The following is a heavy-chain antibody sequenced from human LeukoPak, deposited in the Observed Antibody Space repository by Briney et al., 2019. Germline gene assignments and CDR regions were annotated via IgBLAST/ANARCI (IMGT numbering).Heavy chain of an antibody. CDR2: ISYDGSNK. Sequence: GGSLRLSCAASGFTFSSYGMHWVRQAPGKGLEWVAVISYDGSNKYYADSVKGRFTISRDNSKNTLYLQMNSLRAEDTAVYYCAKDPHDYWGQGTLVTVSS. CDR1: GFTFSSYG. CDR3: AKDPHDY. V-gene: IGHV3-30*18. J-gene: IGHJ4*02.